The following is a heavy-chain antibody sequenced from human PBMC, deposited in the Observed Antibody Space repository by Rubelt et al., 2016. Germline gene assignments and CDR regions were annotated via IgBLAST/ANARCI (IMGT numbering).Heavy chain of an antibody. V-gene: IGHV4-34*01. CDR3: ARSPPWGSGNYYTADFDH. CDR2: INHSGST. CDR1: GGSFSGYY. D-gene: IGHD3-10*01. Sequence: QVRLQQWGAGLLKSSETLSLTCAVYGGSFSGYYWSWIRQPPGKGLEWIGEINHSGSTNYNPSLKSRVTISVDTSKNQFSLKLNAVTAADTAMYYCARSPPWGSGNYYTADFDHWGQGALVTVSP. J-gene: IGHJ4*02.